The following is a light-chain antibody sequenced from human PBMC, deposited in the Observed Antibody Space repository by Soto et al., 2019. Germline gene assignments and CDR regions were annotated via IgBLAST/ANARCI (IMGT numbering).Light chain of an antibody. CDR3: HVWVSSSDHVV. V-gene: IGLV3-21*04. J-gene: IGLJ2*01. Sequence: SYELTQPPSVSVAPGKTARITCGGNNIGSKSVHWYQQKPGQAPVLVIYYDSDRPSGIPERFSGSNSGNTAPLTISWVEAGDEADYYCHVWVSSSDHVVFGGGTKVTVL. CDR2: YDS. CDR1: NIGSKS.